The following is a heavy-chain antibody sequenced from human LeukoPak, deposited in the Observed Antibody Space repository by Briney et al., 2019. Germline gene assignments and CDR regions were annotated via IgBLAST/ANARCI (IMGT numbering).Heavy chain of an antibody. J-gene: IGHJ4*02. CDR1: GYSISSGYY. D-gene: IGHD2-2*01. V-gene: IGHV4-38-2*01. CDR3: ASLGYCSSTSCYRFRGDY. CDR2: IYHSGST. Sequence: TSETLSLTCAVSGYSISSGYYWGWIRPPPGKGLEWIGSIYHSGSTYYNPSLKSRVTISVDTSKNQFSLKLSSVTAADTAGHYCASLGYCSSTSCYRFRGDYWGQGTLVTVSS.